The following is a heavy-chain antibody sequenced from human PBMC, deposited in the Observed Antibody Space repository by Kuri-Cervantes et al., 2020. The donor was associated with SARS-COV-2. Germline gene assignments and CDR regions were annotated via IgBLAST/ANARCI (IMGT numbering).Heavy chain of an antibody. D-gene: IGHD4-17*01. CDR1: GYTFTSYG. Sequence: ASVKVSCKASGYTFTSYGISWVRQAPGQGLEWMGWISAYNGNTNYAQKLQGRVTMTTDTSTSTAYMELRSLRSDDTAVYYCARSGKRTTVTTLGYWGQGTLVTVSS. CDR3: ARSGKRTTVTTLGY. CDR2: ISAYNGNT. V-gene: IGHV1-18*01. J-gene: IGHJ4*02.